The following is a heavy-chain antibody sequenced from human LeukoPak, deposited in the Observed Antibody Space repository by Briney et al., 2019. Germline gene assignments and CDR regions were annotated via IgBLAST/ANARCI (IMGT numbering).Heavy chain of an antibody. CDR3: ARSTGEWDHYGMDV. CDR1: GYTFTYRY. CDR2: ITPFNGNT. J-gene: IGHJ6*02. D-gene: IGHD3-10*01. Sequence: GASVKVSCKASGYTFTYRYLHWVRQAPGQALEWMGWITPFNGNTNYAQKFQDRVTITRDRSMSTAYMELSSLRSEDTAMYYCARSTGEWDHYGMDVWGQGTTVTVSS. V-gene: IGHV1-45*02.